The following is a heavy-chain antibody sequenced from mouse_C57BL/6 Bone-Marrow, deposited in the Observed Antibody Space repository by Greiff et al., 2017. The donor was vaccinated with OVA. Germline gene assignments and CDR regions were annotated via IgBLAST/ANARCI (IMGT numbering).Heavy chain of an antibody. CDR2: INPGSGGT. J-gene: IGHJ3*01. V-gene: IGHV1-54*01. CDR1: GYAFTNYL. Sequence: QVQLKQSGAELVRPGTYVKVSCKASGYAFTNYLIERLNHSPGQGHHRIGVINPGSGGTNYNEKFKGKATLTADKSSSTAYMQLSSLTSEDSAVYFCARIYYDYPWFAYWGQGTLVTVSA. CDR3: ARIYYDYPWFAY. D-gene: IGHD2-4*01.